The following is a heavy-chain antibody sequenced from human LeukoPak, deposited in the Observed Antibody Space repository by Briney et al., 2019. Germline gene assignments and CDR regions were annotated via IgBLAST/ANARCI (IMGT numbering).Heavy chain of an antibody. J-gene: IGHJ5*02. CDR1: GYSISSGYN. Sequence: PAETLSLTCTASGYSISSGYNWGWIRPPPGKGLEWIGIIYHSGSTYYNPSLKSRVTISVDTSKNQFSLKLSSVTAADTAVYYCARAGGSGFDPWGQGTLVTVSS. V-gene: IGHV4-38-2*02. D-gene: IGHD1-26*01. CDR2: IYHSGST. CDR3: ARAGGSGFDP.